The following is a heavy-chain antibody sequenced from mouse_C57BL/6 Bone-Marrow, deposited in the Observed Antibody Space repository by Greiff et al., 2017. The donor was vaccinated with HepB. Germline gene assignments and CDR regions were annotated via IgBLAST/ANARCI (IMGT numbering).Heavy chain of an antibody. J-gene: IGHJ4*01. V-gene: IGHV2-6*03. D-gene: IGHD2-1*01. CDR3: ARDFSGNYVGYAMDY. CDR1: GFSLTSYG. CDR2: IWSDGST. Sequence: QVQLKQSGPGLVAPSQSLSITCTVSGFSLTSYGVHWVRQPPGKGLEWLVVIWSDGSTTYNSALKSRLSISKDNSKSQVFLKMNSLQTDDTAMYYCARDFSGNYVGYAMDYWGQGTSVTVSS.